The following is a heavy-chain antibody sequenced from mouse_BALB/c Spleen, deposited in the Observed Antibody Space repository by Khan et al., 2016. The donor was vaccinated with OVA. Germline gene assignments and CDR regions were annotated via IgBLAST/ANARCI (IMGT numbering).Heavy chain of an antibody. CDR3: ATSYFYWYYFDY. V-gene: IGHV5-17*02. J-gene: IGHJ2*01. Sequence: EVELVESGGGLVQPGGSRKLSCAASGFTFSSYGMHWVRQAPEKGLEWVAYISGDSNTIYYADTVKGRFTISRDNPKNTLFLQMTSLMSEDTARYYCATSYFYWYYFDYWGPGTTLTVSS. D-gene: IGHD1-1*01. CDR1: GFTFSSYG. CDR2: ISGDSNTI.